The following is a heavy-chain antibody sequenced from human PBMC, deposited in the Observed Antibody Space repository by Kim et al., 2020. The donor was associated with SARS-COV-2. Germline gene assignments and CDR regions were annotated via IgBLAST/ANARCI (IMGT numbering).Heavy chain of an antibody. CDR3: ARGSSGDYYGMDV. J-gene: IGHJ6*02. CDR1: GFTFSSYA. V-gene: IGHV3-30-3*01. Sequence: GGSLRLSCAASGFTFSSYAMHWVRQAPGKGLEWVAVISYDGSNKYYADSVKGRFTISRDNSKNTLYLQMNSLRAEDTAVYYCARGSSGDYYGMDVWGQGTTVTVSS. CDR2: ISYDGSNK. D-gene: IGHD3-22*01.